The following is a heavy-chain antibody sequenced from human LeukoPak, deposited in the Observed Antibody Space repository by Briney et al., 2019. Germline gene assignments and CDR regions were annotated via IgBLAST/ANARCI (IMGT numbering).Heavy chain of an antibody. V-gene: IGHV1-2*02. CDR1: GYTLTELS. CDR2: INPNSGGT. CDR3: ARDRGRTAMVRGVINWFDP. Sequence: EASVKVSCKVSGYTLTELSMHWVRQAPGQGLEWMGWINPNSGGTNYAQRFQGRVTMTRDTSISTAYMELSRLRSDDTAVYYCARDRGRTAMVRGVINWFDPWGQGTLVTVSS. D-gene: IGHD3-10*01. J-gene: IGHJ5*02.